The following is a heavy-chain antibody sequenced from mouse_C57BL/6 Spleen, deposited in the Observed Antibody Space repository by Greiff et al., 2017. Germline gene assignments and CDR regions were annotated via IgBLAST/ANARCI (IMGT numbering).Heavy chain of an antibody. CDR3: ARWDSYLYFDV. D-gene: IGHD3-3*01. CDR1: GYTFTDYN. V-gene: IGHV1-18*01. J-gene: IGHJ1*03. CDR2: INPNNGGT. Sequence: VQLQQSGPELVKPGASVKIPCKASGYTFTDYNMDWVKQSHGKSLEWIGDINPNNGGTIYNQKFKGKATLTVDKSSSTAYMELRSLTSEDTAVYYCARWDSYLYFDVWGTGTTVTVSS.